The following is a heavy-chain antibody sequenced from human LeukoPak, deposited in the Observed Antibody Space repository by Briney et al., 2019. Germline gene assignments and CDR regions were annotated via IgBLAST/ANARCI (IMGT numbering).Heavy chain of an antibody. CDR1: GGSISSSNFS. J-gene: IGHJ3*02. Sequence: SETLSLSCSVSGGSISSSNFSWGWIRQPPGKGLEWIGNIYYSGNTFYNPSLKSRVTISVDTSKSQFSLTLSSVTAADTAVYYCAKYSGSYYAFEISGHGTMVTVSS. D-gene: IGHD1-26*01. V-gene: IGHV4-39*01. CDR2: IYYSGNT. CDR3: AKYSGSYYAFEI.